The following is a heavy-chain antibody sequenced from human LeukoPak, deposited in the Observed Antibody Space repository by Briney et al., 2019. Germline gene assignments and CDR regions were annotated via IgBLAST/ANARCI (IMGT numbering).Heavy chain of an antibody. D-gene: IGHD3-9*01. J-gene: IGHJ4*02. V-gene: IGHV3-21*01. CDR2: ISSSSSYI. CDR1: GFTFSSYG. CDR3: ARVWMYDILTGYSD. Sequence: GGSLRLSCAASGFTFSSYGMHWVRQAPGKGLEWVSSISSSSSYIYYADSLKGRFTISRDNAKNSLYLQMNSLRAEDTAVYYCARVWMYDILTGYSDWGQGTLVTVSS.